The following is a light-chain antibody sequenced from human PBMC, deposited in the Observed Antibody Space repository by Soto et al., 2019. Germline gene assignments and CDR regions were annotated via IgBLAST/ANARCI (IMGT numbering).Light chain of an antibody. CDR1: SSDVGGYEY. CDR3: CSYAGSYSYV. J-gene: IGLJ1*01. Sequence: QSALTQPRSVSGSPGQSVTFSCTGTSSDVGGYEYVSWYQQHPGKAPKLMIYDVNKRPSGVPDRFSGSKSGNTASLTISGLQAEDEADYYCCSYAGSYSYVFGSGTKLTVL. CDR2: DVN. V-gene: IGLV2-11*01.